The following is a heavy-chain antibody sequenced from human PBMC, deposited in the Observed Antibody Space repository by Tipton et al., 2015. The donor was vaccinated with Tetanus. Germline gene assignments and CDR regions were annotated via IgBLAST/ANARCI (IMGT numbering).Heavy chain of an antibody. CDR2: IYHSGST. J-gene: IGHJ3*02. CDR3: ARRRDGSRGDAFDI. V-gene: IGHV4-30-2*03. D-gene: IGHD5-24*01. CDR1: GGSISSGGYS. Sequence: TLSLTCAVSGGSISSGGYSWSWIRQPPGKGLEWIGYIYHSGSTYYNPSLKSRVTISVDTSKNQFSLKLSSVTAADTAVYYCARRRDGSRGDAFDIWGQGTMVTVSS.